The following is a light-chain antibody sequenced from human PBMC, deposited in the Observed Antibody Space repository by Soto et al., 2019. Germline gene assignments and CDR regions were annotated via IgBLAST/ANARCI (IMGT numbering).Light chain of an antibody. CDR1: SSDVGGYNY. CDR3: CSYVGSNNYV. Sequence: QSAVTQPPSASGSPGQSVAISCTGTSSDVGGYNYVSWYQQYPGKAPKLIMYEVTKRPSGVPDRFSGSKSGNTASLTVSGLQAEDEADYYCCSYVGSNNYVFGTGTKVTVL. J-gene: IGLJ1*01. CDR2: EVT. V-gene: IGLV2-8*01.